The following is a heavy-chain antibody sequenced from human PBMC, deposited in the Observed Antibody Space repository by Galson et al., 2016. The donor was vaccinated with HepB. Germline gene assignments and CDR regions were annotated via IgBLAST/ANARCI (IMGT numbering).Heavy chain of an antibody. J-gene: IGHJ4*02. CDR3: AHQVPAAIALFDY. CDR2: IYWDDDK. CDR1: GFSLRTSGVG. Sequence: PALVKPTQTLTLTCPFSGFSLRTSGVGVGWIRQPPGKALEWLSLIYWDDDKRYNPSLKSRLTITKDTPNSQVVLTMTNMDPLDTATYYCAHQVPAAIALFDYWGQGTLVTVSP. V-gene: IGHV2-5*02. D-gene: IGHD2-2*01.